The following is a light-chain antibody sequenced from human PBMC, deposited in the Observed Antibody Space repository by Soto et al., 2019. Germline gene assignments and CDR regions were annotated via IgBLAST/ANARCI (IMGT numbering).Light chain of an antibody. CDR1: QVMSSW. Sequence: DSEVSEYPSYVPAAGGERVTITCWASQVMSSWLDWYQQKPGKAPKLLIFAASTLQSGVPSRFSGSGSRTDFTLTITSLQPEDIGTYYCQQTDTLPSTFGQGHDRRL. CDR2: AAS. J-gene: IGKJ5*01. V-gene: IGKV1D-12*01. CDR3: QQTDTLPST.